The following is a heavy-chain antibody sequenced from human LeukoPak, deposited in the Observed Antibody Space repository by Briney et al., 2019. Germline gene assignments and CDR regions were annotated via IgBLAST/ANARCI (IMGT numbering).Heavy chain of an antibody. J-gene: IGHJ4*02. CDR1: GYTFTSYG. V-gene: IGHV1-69*06. D-gene: IGHD3-16*01. Sequence: ASVKVSCKASGYTFTSYGISWVRQAPGQGLEWMGIIPIFGTANYAQKFRGRVTITADKSTRTAYMELSSLRSEDTAVYYCARDNDSRDPPHFDYWGQGTLVTVSS. CDR3: ARDNDSRDPPHFDY. CDR2: IIPIFGTA.